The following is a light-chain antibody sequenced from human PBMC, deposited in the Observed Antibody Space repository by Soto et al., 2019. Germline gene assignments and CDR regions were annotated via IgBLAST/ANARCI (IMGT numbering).Light chain of an antibody. Sequence: ELVMTXCPATLSLSPGDRATLSCRGGQSVSSYLAWYQPRPGQAPRLLIYGTSTRATGIPARFSGSGSGTEFTLSISSLQSEDFAVYYCQQYNNWPAITGGQGTRREIK. CDR1: QSVSSY. CDR2: GTS. CDR3: QQYNNWPAIT. J-gene: IGKJ5*01. V-gene: IGKV3D-15*01.